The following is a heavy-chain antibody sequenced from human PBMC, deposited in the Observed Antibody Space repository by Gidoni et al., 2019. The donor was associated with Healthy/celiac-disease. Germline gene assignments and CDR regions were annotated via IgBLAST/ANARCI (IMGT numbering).Heavy chain of an antibody. CDR2: ISYDGSNK. V-gene: IGHV3-30-3*01. D-gene: IGHD5-18*01. CDR1: GFTFSSYA. J-gene: IGHJ6*02. Sequence: QVQLVESGGGVVQPGRSLRLSCAASGFTFSSYAMHWVRQAPGKGLEWVAVISYDGSNKYYADSVKGRFTISRDNSKNTLYLQMNSLRAEDTAVYYCARVDTAMVVYYYYGMDVWGQGTTVTVSS. CDR3: ARVDTAMVVYYYYGMDV.